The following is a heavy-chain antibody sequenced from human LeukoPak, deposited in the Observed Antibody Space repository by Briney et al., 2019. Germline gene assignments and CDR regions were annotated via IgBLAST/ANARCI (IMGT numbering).Heavy chain of an antibody. J-gene: IGHJ4*02. CDR3: ARTIPGVVAGGPSYGNSPTYFDY. V-gene: IGHV3-7*01. Sequence: GGSLGLSCAASGFTFSVYWMSWVRQAPGKGLEWVANIKQDGSEKYYVDSVKGRFTISRDNAKNSLYLQMNGLRAEDTAVYYCARTIPGVVAGGPSYGNSPTYFDYWGQGTLVTVSS. CDR1: GFTFSVYW. CDR2: IKQDGSEK. D-gene: IGHD3-22*01.